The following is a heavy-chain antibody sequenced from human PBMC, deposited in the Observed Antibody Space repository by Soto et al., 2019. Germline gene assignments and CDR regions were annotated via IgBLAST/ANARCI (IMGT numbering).Heavy chain of an antibody. V-gene: IGHV4-30-2*01. J-gene: IGHJ4*02. Sequence: QLQLQESGSGLVKPSQTLSLTCAVSGGSISSGGYSWSWIRQPPGKGLEWIGYIYHSGSTYYNPSRKSRVTISVDRSKNQFSLKLSSVTAAATAVYYCASSHAGAHITAAVHWGQGTLVTVSS. D-gene: IGHD6-13*01. CDR1: GGSISSGGYS. CDR2: IYHSGST. CDR3: ASSHAGAHITAAVH.